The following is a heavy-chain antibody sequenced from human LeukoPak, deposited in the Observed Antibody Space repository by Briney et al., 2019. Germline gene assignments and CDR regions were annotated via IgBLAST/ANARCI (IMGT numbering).Heavy chain of an antibody. V-gene: IGHV3-23*01. CDR1: GFTFSTFA. Sequence: GGSLRLSCAASGFTFSTFATSWVRQPPGEGLEWVSSIFLSGGEIHYADSVRGRFTISRENSKSTLSLQMNSLRAEDTAIYYCATYRQVLLPFESWGQGTLVTVSS. D-gene: IGHD2-8*02. CDR2: IFLSGGEI. CDR3: ATYRQVLLPFES. J-gene: IGHJ4*02.